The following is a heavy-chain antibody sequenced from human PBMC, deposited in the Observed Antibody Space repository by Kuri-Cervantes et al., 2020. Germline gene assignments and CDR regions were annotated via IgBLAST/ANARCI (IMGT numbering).Heavy chain of an antibody. V-gene: IGHV3-9*01. J-gene: IGHJ6*02. CDR1: GFTFSSYS. CDR3: AKDDYYYYGMDV. CDR2: ISWNSGSI. Sequence: GGSLRLSCAASGFTFSSYSMNWVRQAPGKGLEWVSGISWNSGSIGYADSVKGRFTISRDNAKNSLYLQMNSLRAEDTALYYCAKDDYYYYGMDVWGQGTTVTVSS.